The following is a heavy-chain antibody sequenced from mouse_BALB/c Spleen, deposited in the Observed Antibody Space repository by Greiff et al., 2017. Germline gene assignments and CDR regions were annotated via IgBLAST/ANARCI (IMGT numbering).Heavy chain of an antibody. V-gene: IGHV1S29*02. CDR1: GYTFTDYN. Sequence: EVKLVESGPELVKPGASVKISCKASGYTFTDYNMHWVKQSHGKSLEWIGYIYPYNGGTGYNQKFKSKATLTVDNSSSTAYMELRSLTSEDSAVYYCASYDFWFAYWGQGTLVTVSA. D-gene: IGHD2-4*01. J-gene: IGHJ3*01. CDR2: IYPYNGGT. CDR3: ASYDFWFAY.